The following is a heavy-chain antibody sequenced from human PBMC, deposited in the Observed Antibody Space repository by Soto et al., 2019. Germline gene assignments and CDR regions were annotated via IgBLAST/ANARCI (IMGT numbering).Heavy chain of an antibody. CDR3: TTVLYPEYSSSSNY. Sequence: GGALRLSCSASGFTFSNAWMSWVRQAPGKGLEWVGRIKSKTDGGTTDYAAPVKGRFTISRDDSKNTLYLQMNSLKTEDTAVYYCTTVLYPEYSSSSNYWGQGTLVTVSS. J-gene: IGHJ4*02. CDR2: IKSKTDGGTT. D-gene: IGHD6-6*01. V-gene: IGHV3-15*01. CDR1: GFTFSNAW.